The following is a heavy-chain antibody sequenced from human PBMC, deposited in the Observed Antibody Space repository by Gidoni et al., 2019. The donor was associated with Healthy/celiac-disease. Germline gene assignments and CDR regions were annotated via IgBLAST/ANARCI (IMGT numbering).Heavy chain of an antibody. Sequence: QLQLQESGPGLVKPSETLSLTCTVSGGSISSSSYYWGWLRQPPGKGLEWIGSIYYSGSTYYNPSLKSRVTISLDTSKNQFSLKLSSVTAADTAIYYCARDSASSDWFDPWGQGTLVTVSS. CDR2: IYYSGST. CDR3: ARDSASSDWFDP. J-gene: IGHJ5*02. CDR1: GGSISSSSYY. D-gene: IGHD6-6*01. V-gene: IGHV4-39*07.